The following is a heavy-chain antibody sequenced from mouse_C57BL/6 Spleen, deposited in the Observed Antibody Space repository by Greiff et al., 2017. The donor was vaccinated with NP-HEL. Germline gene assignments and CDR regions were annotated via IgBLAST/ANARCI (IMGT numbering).Heavy chain of an antibody. V-gene: IGHV1-50*01. CDR2: IDPSDSYT. D-gene: IGHD1-1*02. CDR1: GYTFTSYW. CDR3: ASGGSLDY. J-gene: IGHJ2*01. Sequence: QVQLKQPGAELVKPGASVKLSCKASGYTFTSYWMQWVKQRPGQGLEGIGEIDPSDSYTNYNQKFKGKATLTVDTSSSTAYMQLSSLTSEGSAVYYCASGGSLDYWGQGTTLTVSS.